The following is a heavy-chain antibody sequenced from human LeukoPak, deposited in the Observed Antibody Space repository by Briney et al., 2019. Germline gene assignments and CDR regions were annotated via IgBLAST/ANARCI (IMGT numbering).Heavy chain of an antibody. CDR3: ARNADESSSYPYFDY. Sequence: SETLSLTCTVSGGSISNYYWSWIRQPPGKELEWIGYIYYSGSTNYNPSLKSRVTISQDTSKNQFFLKKSSVTAADTAVYYCARNADESSSYPYFDYWGQGTLVTVSS. CDR1: GGSISNYY. V-gene: IGHV4-59*01. D-gene: IGHD3-22*01. CDR2: IYYSGST. J-gene: IGHJ4*02.